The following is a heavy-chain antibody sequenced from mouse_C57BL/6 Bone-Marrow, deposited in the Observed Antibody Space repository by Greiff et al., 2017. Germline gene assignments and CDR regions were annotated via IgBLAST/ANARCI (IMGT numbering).Heavy chain of an antibody. Sequence: EVQGVESGGGLVKPGGSLKLSCAASGFTFSSYAMSWVRQTPEKRLEWVATISDGGSYTYSPDNVKGRFTISRDNAKNNLYLQMSHLKSEDTAMYYCARGPYDGGFDYWGQGTTLTVSS. D-gene: IGHD2-12*01. CDR2: ISDGGSYT. J-gene: IGHJ2*01. V-gene: IGHV5-4*01. CDR3: ARGPYDGGFDY. CDR1: GFTFSSYA.